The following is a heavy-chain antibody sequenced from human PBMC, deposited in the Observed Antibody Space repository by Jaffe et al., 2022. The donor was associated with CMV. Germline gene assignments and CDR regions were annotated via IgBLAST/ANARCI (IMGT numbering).Heavy chain of an antibody. CDR3: ARGRGGDPISRRWMAFDI. Sequence: QVQLVQSGAEVKKPGASVKVSCKASGYTFTGYYMHWVRQAPGQGLEWMGWINPNSGGTNYAQKFQGWVTMTRDTSISTAYMELSRLRSDDTAVYYCARGRGGDPISRRWMAFDIWGQGTMVTVSS. CDR2: INPNSGGT. J-gene: IGHJ3*02. V-gene: IGHV1-2*04. D-gene: IGHD2-21*02. CDR1: GYTFTGYY.